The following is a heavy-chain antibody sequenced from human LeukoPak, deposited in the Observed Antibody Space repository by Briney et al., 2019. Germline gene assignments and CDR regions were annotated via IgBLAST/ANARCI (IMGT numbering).Heavy chain of an antibody. CDR1: GYTFTSYD. J-gene: IGHJ4*02. CDR3: ARVVGYSSLGRSDY. Sequence: GASVKVSCKASGYTFTSYDINWVRQAIGQGLEWMGWMNPNSGNTGYAQKFQGRVTMTRNTSISTAYMELRSLRSDDTAVYYCARVVGYSSLGRSDYWGQGTLVTVSS. D-gene: IGHD6-19*01. CDR2: MNPNSGNT. V-gene: IGHV1-8*01.